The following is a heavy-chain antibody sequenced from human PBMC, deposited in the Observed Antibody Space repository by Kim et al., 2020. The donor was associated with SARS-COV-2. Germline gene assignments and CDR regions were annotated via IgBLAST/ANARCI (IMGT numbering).Heavy chain of an antibody. V-gene: IGHV3-23*01. D-gene: IGHD3-22*01. J-gene: IGHJ4*02. Sequence: DAVKGRFPVSRDKPKNTLFLQMNSLRAEDTAIYYCAKMARDSRGLSPYFDYWGQGTRVTVSS. CDR3: AKMARDSRGLSPYFDY.